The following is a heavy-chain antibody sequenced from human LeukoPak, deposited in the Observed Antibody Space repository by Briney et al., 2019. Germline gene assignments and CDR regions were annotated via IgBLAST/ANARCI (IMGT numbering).Heavy chain of an antibody. V-gene: IGHV1-69*06. J-gene: IGHJ3*02. Sequence: SVKVSCKASGGTFSSYAISWVRQAPGQGLEWMGGIIPIFGTANYAQKFQGRATITADKSTSTAYMELSSLRSEDTAIYHCAKTITPFDAFDMWGQGTMVTVSS. CDR2: IIPIFGTA. CDR3: AKTITPFDAFDM. D-gene: IGHD1-14*01. CDR1: GGTFSSYA.